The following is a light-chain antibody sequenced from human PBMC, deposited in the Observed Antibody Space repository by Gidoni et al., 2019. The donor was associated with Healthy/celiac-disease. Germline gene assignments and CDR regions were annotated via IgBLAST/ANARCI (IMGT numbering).Light chain of an antibody. CDR3: QQYDNLPFT. Sequence: IKLTQSPSSLSASVGDRVTITCQASQDISTYLNWYQQKPGKAPKLMIYDASNWETGGPSRFSGSGSGTDFTFTISSLQPEDIATYYCQQYDNLPFTFGQGTRLEIK. J-gene: IGKJ5*01. CDR1: QDISTY. CDR2: DAS. V-gene: IGKV1-33*01.